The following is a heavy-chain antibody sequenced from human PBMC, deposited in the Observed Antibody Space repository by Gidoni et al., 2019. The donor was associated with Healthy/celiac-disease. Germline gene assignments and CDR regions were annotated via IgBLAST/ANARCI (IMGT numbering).Heavy chain of an antibody. V-gene: IGHV4-61*01. Sequence: QVQLQESGPGLVKPSETLSLTCTVSGGSVSSGSYYWSWIRQPPGKGLEWIGYIYYSGSTNYNPSLKSRVTISVDTSKNQFSLKLSSVTAADTAVYYCARTVKPSIVERGWFDPWGQGTLVTVSS. CDR3: ARTVKPSIVERGWFDP. CDR2: IYYSGST. CDR1: GGSVSSGSYY. J-gene: IGHJ5*02. D-gene: IGHD3-22*01.